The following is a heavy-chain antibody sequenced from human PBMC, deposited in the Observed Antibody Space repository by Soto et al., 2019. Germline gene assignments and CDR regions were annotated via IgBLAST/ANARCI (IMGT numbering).Heavy chain of an antibody. CDR1: GYSFTSYW. V-gene: IGHV5-51*01. CDR3: ARHGKSSSMTNYFDS. CDR2: IYPGDSDT. D-gene: IGHD1-1*01. J-gene: IGHJ4*02. Sequence: PGESLKISCKGSGYSFTSYWIAWVRQMPGKGLECMGIIYPGDSDTRYSPSFQGQVTISVDKSINTAYLQWSSLRASDTAIYYCARHGKSSSMTNYFDSWGQGALVTVSS.